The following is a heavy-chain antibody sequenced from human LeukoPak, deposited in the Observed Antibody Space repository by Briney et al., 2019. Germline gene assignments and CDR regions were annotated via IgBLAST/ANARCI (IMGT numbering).Heavy chain of an antibody. J-gene: IGHJ6*03. V-gene: IGHV1-2*02. Sequence: ASVKVSCKASGYTFTGYYMHWVRQAPGQGLEWMGWINPNSGGTNYAQKFQGRVTMTRDTSISTAYMELSRLRSDDTAVYYCARDVQHDYGDFRTYYYYMDVWGKGTTVTVSS. CDR3: ARDVQHDYGDFRTYYYYMDV. CDR2: INPNSGGT. CDR1: GYTFTGYY. D-gene: IGHD4-17*01.